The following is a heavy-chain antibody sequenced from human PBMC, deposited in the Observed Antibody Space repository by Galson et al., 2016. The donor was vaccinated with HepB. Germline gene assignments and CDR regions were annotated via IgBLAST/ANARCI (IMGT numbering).Heavy chain of an antibody. V-gene: IGHV3-66*02. D-gene: IGHD7-27*01. CDR1: GFTVSSHY. Sequence: SLRLSCAASGFTVSSHYMNWVRQAPGEGLQWVSVIYAGSGGSIYYADSVEGRFTISRDNSQNTLYLQMNSLRPEDTAVCYCASPLTGLAYWGQGTLVAVSS. CDR2: IYAGSGGSI. CDR3: ASPLTGLAY. J-gene: IGHJ4*02.